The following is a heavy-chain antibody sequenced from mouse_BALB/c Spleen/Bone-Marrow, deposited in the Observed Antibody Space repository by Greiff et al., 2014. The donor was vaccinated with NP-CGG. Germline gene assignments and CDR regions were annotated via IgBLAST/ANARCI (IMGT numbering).Heavy chain of an antibody. CDR1: GYTFTSYW. V-gene: IGHV1S81*02. CDR2: INPSNGRT. CDR3: ARYATATYWFAY. J-gene: IGHJ3*01. D-gene: IGHD1-2*01. Sequence: QVQLKESGAELAKPGASVKLSCKASGYTFTSYWMHWVKQRPGQGLEWIGEINPSNGRTNYNEKFKSMATLTVDKSSSTAYMQLSSLTSEDSAVYYCARYATATYWFAYWGQGTLVTVSA.